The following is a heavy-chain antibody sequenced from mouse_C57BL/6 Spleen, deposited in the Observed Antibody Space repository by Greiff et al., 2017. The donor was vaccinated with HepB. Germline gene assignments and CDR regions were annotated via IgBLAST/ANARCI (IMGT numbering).Heavy chain of an antibody. CDR3: ARGLRQGGIYYYAMDY. V-gene: IGHV1-39*01. CDR1: GYSFTDYN. Sequence: VQLQQSGPELVKPGASVKISCKASGYSFTDYNMNWVKQSNGKSLEWIGVINPNYGSISYNQKFKGKATLTVDQSSSTAYMQLNSLTSEDSAVYYCARGLRQGGIYYYAMDYWGQGTSVTVSS. J-gene: IGHJ4*01. D-gene: IGHD2-2*01. CDR2: INPNYGSI.